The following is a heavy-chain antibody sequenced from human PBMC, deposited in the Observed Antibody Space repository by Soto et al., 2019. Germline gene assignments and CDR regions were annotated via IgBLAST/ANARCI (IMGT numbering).Heavy chain of an antibody. CDR1: GYSISSGYY. V-gene: IGHV4-4*07. CDR3: ARDIGSYAYGEGY. D-gene: IGHD3-10*01. Sequence: SETLSLTCAVSGYSISSGYYWSWIRQPAGKGLEWIGRVYSSGTTDYNPSLNSRATMSVETSKNQFSLKLSSVTAADTAVYYCARDIGSYAYGEGYWGQGIQVTVS. J-gene: IGHJ4*02. CDR2: VYSSGTT.